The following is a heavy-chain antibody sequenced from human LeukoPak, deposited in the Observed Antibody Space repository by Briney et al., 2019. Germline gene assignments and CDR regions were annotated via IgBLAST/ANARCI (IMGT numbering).Heavy chain of an antibody. CDR2: ISAYSGNT. V-gene: IGHV1-18*01. Sequence: RWASVKVSCKASGYTFTNYGIFWVRQAPGQGLEWMGWISAYSGNTNYALKLQGRVTMTTETSTSTAYMELESLRSDDTAVYYCAISQGSYYDTSGYLGGDYWGQGTLVTVSS. CDR3: AISQGSYYDTSGYLGGDY. D-gene: IGHD3-22*01. J-gene: IGHJ4*02. CDR1: GYTFTNYG.